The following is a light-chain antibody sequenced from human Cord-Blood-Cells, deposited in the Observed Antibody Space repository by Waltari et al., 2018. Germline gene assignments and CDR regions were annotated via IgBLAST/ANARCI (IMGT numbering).Light chain of an antibody. V-gene: IGKV3-15*01. CDR3: QQYNNWPSYT. J-gene: IGKJ2*01. CDR1: QSVSSN. CDR2: GAS. Sequence: EIVMTQPPATLSVSPGERATLSCRASQSVSSNLAWYQQKPGQAPRLPIYGASTRATGIPARFSGSGSGTEFTLTISSLQSEDFAVYYCQQYNNWPSYTFGQGTKLEIK.